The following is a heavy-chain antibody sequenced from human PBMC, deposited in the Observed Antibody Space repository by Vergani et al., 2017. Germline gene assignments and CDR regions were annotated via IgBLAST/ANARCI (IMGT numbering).Heavy chain of an antibody. Sequence: QVQLVQSGAEVKKPGASVKASCKASGYTFTSYGISWVRQAPGQGLEWMGWISAYNGNTNYAQKLQGRVTMTTDTSTSTAYMELRILRSDDTAVYYCARDTWSYYGSGSYSHAFDIWGQGTMVTVSS. D-gene: IGHD3-10*01. V-gene: IGHV1-18*01. J-gene: IGHJ3*02. CDR2: ISAYNGNT. CDR1: GYTFTSYG. CDR3: ARDTWSYYGSGSYSHAFDI.